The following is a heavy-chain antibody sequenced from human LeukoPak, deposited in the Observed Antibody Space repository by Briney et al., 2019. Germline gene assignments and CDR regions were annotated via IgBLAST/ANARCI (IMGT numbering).Heavy chain of an antibody. D-gene: IGHD3-3*02. CDR1: GFTVSSNY. Sequence: GGSLRLSCAASGFTVSSNYMSWVRQAPGKGLEWVSVIYSGGSTYYADSVKGRLTISRDKSKNTLYLQMNSLRAEDTAVYYCARGALVYYFDYWGQGTLVTVSS. V-gene: IGHV3-53*01. CDR3: ARGALVYYFDY. CDR2: IYSGGST. J-gene: IGHJ4*02.